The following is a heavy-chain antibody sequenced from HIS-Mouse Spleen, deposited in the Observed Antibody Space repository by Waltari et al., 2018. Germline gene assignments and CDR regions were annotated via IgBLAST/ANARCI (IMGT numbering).Heavy chain of an antibody. CDR1: GRSISRRSSY. D-gene: IGHD6-13*01. CDR3: AREIPYSSSWYDWYFDL. J-gene: IGHJ2*01. Sequence: QLQLQESGPGLVKPSETLSLTCTVPGRSISRRSSYWGGIRHPPGKGLEWIGSIYYSGSTYYNPSLKSRVTISVDTSKNQFSLKLSSVTAADTAVYYCAREIPYSSSWYDWYFDLWGRGTLVTVSS. V-gene: IGHV4-39*07. CDR2: IYYSGST.